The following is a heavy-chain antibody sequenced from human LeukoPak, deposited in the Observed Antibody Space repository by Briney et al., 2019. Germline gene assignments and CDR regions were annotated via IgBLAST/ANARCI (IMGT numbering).Heavy chain of an antibody. V-gene: IGHV4-34*01. D-gene: IGHD3-16*02. CDR3: ARGRIMITFGGVIAHLYYFDY. J-gene: IGHJ4*02. CDR2: INHSGST. Sequence: SETLSLTCAVYGGSFSGYYWGWLRQPPGKGLEWVGEINHSGSTNYNPSLKRRVTISVDTSNNQFFLQLSSVSAADTAVYYCARGRIMITFGGVIAHLYYFDYCGRGTLVTVSS. CDR1: GGSFSGYY.